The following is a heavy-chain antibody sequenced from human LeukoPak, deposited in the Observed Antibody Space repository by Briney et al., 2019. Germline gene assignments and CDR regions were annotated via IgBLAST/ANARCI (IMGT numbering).Heavy chain of an antibody. Sequence: PSETLSLTCSVYGGSFSGYYWSWIRQTPEKGLEWIGHINHSGTGNYNPSLKSRLIISVDTFNQFSLNLNSVTAADTAVYYCARGVAPTSGYYAGGYYYLDSWGQGTVVTVSS. V-gene: IGHV4-34*01. CDR2: INHSGTG. CDR3: ARGVAPTSGYYAGGYYYLDS. D-gene: IGHD3-22*01. J-gene: IGHJ4*02. CDR1: GGSFSGYY.